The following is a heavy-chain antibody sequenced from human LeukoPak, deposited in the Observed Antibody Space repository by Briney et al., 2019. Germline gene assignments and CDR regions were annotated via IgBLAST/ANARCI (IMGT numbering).Heavy chain of an antibody. CDR2: ISSSSSYI. D-gene: IGHD3-22*01. V-gene: IGHV3-21*01. Sequence: GGSLRLSCAASGFTLSSYSMNWVRQAPGKGLEWVSSISSSSSYIYYADSVKGRFTISRDNAKNSLYLQMNSLRAEDTAVYYCARDGFDRSGYSYYYYYMDVWGKGTTVTVSS. CDR3: ARDGFDRSGYSYYYYYMDV. J-gene: IGHJ6*03. CDR1: GFTLSSYS.